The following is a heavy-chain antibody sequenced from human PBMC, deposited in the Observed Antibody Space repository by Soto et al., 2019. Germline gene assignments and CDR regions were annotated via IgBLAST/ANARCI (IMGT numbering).Heavy chain of an antibody. CDR2: ISSDGSIT. Sequence: EVQLVESGGGLVQPGESLRLSCAASGFTFSNYWMHWVRQAPGKGLVWVSRISSDGSITRYADSVKGRFTISRDNAKNTLYLQMNSLRADDTAVYYCARVIRWFDSWGQGTLVTVSS. CDR1: GFTFSNYW. J-gene: IGHJ5*01. D-gene: IGHD3-10*01. V-gene: IGHV3-74*01. CDR3: ARVIRWFDS.